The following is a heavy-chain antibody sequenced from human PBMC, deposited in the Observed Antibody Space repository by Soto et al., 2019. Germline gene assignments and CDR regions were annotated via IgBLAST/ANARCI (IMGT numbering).Heavy chain of an antibody. J-gene: IGHJ4*02. CDR1: GGTFSSYA. V-gene: IGHV1-69*12. CDR3: ARHYDSSGYYYRGLDY. D-gene: IGHD3-22*01. Sequence: QVQLVQSGAEVKKPGSSVKVSCKASGGTFSSYAISWVRQAPGQGLEWMGGLIPICGTADYAQKSQGRVTITADESTSTGNMELSSLRSEDTAVYYCARHYDSSGYYYRGLDYLGQGTLVTVSS. CDR2: LIPICGTA.